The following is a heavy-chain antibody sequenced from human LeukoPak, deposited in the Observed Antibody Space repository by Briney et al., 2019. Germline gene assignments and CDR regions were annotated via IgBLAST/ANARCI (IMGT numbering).Heavy chain of an antibody. CDR1: GFTFSSYA. CDR2: ISYDGSNK. V-gene: IGHV3-30-3*01. Sequence: GGSLRLSCAASGFTFSSYAMRWVRQAPGKGLEWVAVISYDGSNKYYADSVKGRFTISRDNSKNTLYLQMNSLRAEDTAVYYCARDDFWSGYYPDYWGQGTLVTVSS. D-gene: IGHD3-3*01. CDR3: ARDDFWSGYYPDY. J-gene: IGHJ4*02.